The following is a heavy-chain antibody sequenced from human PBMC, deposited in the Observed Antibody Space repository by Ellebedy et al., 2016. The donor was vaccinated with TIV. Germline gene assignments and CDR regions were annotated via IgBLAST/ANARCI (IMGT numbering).Heavy chain of an antibody. Sequence: AASVKVSCKASGYTFITYAIHWVRQAPGQRLEWMGWINTGNGNTKYSQKFQGRVTITRDTSASTAYMELSSLGSEDTAVYYCARVGCYHTCSFNYYYMDVWGQGTTVTVSS. CDR1: GYTFITYA. CDR3: ARVGCYHTCSFNYYYMDV. J-gene: IGHJ6*03. D-gene: IGHD3-16*02. V-gene: IGHV1-3*04. CDR2: INTGNGNT.